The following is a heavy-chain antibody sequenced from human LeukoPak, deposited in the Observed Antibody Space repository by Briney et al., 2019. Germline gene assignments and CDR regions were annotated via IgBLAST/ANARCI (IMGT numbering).Heavy chain of an antibody. CDR3: ARYDVWGSYRAFDY. D-gene: IGHD3-16*02. Sequence: PSETLSLTCTVSGGSISSSSYYWGWIRQPPGKGLEWIGEINHSGSTNYNPSLKSRVTISVDTSKNQFSLKLSSVTAADTAVYYCARYDVWGSYRAFDYWGQGTLVTVSS. J-gene: IGHJ4*02. CDR2: INHSGST. CDR1: GGSISSSSYY. V-gene: IGHV4-39*07.